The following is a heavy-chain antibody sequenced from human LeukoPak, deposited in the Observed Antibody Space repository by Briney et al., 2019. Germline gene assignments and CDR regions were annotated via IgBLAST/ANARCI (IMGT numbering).Heavy chain of an antibody. Sequence: GGSLRLSCAASGFTFNSYVMSWVRQAPGKGLEWVSSISSSSSYIYYADSVKGRFTISRDNAKNSLYLQMNSLRAEDTAVYYCARDREGTMVRGVILDYWGQGTLVTVSS. V-gene: IGHV3-21*01. CDR3: ARDREGTMVRGVILDY. D-gene: IGHD3-10*01. J-gene: IGHJ4*02. CDR1: GFTFNSYV. CDR2: ISSSSSYI.